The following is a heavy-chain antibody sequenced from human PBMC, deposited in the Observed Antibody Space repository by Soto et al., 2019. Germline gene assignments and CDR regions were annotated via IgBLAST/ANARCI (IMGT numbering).Heavy chain of an antibody. D-gene: IGHD6-6*01. Sequence: QVQLQESGPGLLKPSQTLSLTCTVSGGSISSGGYYWSWIRQHPGKGLAWIGYIYYSGSTYFNPSLKSRLTISVDTSKNQFSLQLSSVTAADTAVYYCARAGHSSASEGANWFDPWGQGTLVTVSS. CDR1: GGSISSGGYY. CDR2: IYYSGST. J-gene: IGHJ5*02. V-gene: IGHV4-31*03. CDR3: ARAGHSSASEGANWFDP.